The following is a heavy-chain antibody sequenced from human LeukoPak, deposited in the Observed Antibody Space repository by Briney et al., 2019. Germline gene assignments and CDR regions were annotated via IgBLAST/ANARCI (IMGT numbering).Heavy chain of an antibody. CDR2: IHNSRTT. D-gene: IGHD3-10*01. CDR3: ARRYYYNLGSFPFDF. Sequence: SQTLSLTCAVSGGPFSGYFWSWIRQSSGKGLGRIGEIHNSRTTNYNPSLNSRVTISEDTSKNQFYLNLSSVTAADTAVYYCARRYYYNLGSFPFDFWGQGTLVTVSS. CDR1: GGPFSGYF. V-gene: IGHV4-34*01. J-gene: IGHJ4*02.